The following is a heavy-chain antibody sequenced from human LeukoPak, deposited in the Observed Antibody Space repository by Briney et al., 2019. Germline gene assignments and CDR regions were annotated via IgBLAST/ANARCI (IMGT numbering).Heavy chain of an antibody. CDR3: ARRLYYGKTFDY. V-gene: IGHV4-39*01. Sequence: PSETLSLTCTVSGDCISSSSYYWGWIRQPPGKGLEWIGSIYYSGSTYYNPSLKSRVTISVDTSKNQFSLKLSSVTAADTAVYYCARRLYYGKTFDYWGQGTLVTVSS. CDR1: GDCISSSSYY. D-gene: IGHD3-22*01. CDR2: IYYSGST. J-gene: IGHJ4*02.